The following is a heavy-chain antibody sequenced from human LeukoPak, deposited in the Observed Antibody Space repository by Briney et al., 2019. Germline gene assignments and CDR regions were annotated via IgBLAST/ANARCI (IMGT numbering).Heavy chain of an antibody. J-gene: IGHJ3*02. CDR1: GYTFTSYG. CDR3: ARDLRPDYSSSWYQDAFDI. Sequence: GASVKVSCKASGYTFTSYGISWVRQAPGQGLEWMGWISAYNGNTNYAQKLQGRVTMTTDTSTSTAYMELRSLRSDDTAVYYCARDLRPDYSSSWYQDAFDIWGQGTMVAVSS. CDR2: ISAYNGNT. V-gene: IGHV1-18*01. D-gene: IGHD6-13*01.